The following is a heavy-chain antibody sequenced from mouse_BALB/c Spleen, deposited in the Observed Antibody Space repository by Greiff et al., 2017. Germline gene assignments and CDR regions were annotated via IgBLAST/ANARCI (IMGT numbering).Heavy chain of an antibody. CDR3: ARGGGCFAY. CDR2: ISYSGST. J-gene: IGHJ3*01. CDR1: GYSITSDYA. V-gene: IGHV3-2*02. D-gene: IGHD1-1*02. Sequence: EVKLMESGPGLVKPSQSLSLTCTVTGYSITSDYAWNWIRQFPGNKLEWMGYISYSGSTSYNPSLKSRISITRDTSKNQFFLQLNSLTTEDTATYYCARGGGCFAYWGQGTLVTVSA.